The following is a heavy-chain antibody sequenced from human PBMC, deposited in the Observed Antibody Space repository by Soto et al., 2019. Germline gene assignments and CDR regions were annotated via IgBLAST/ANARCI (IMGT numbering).Heavy chain of an antibody. CDR1: GGSISSGGYY. Sequence: QVQLQESGPGLVKPSQTLSLTCTVSGGSISSGGYYWSWIRQHPGKGLEWIGYIYYSGSTYYNPSLKSRVTISIDTSKNQFSLKLSSVTAADTAVYYCARGYYYDSSGYYRLLDYFDYWGQGTLVTVSS. D-gene: IGHD3-22*01. CDR3: ARGYYYDSSGYYRLLDYFDY. CDR2: IYYSGST. V-gene: IGHV4-31*03. J-gene: IGHJ4*02.